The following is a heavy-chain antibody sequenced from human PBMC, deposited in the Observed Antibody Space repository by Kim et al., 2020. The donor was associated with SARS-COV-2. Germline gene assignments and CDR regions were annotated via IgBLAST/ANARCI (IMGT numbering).Heavy chain of an antibody. CDR2: YTSGRT. Sequence: YTSGRTNYNPSPQSRVTMSVDMSKNHFSLKLSSVTAADTAVYYCASALGHWGQGTLVTVSS. J-gene: IGHJ4*02. CDR3: ASALGH. D-gene: IGHD3-16*02. V-gene: IGHV4-4*07.